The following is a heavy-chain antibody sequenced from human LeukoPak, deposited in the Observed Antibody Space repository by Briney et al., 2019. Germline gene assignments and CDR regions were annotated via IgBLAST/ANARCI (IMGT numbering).Heavy chain of an antibody. CDR1: GGSINSSSYY. J-gene: IGHJ5*02. Sequence: SETLSLTCTVSGGSINSSSYYWSWIRQPAGKGLEWIGRIYTSGSTNYNPSLKSRVTISVDTSKNQFSLKLTSVTAADTAVYFCARVDYFDKWLWAQPPRSFDPWGQGTLVTVSS. V-gene: IGHV4-61*02. CDR3: ARVDYFDKWLWAQPPRSFDP. CDR2: IYTSGST. D-gene: IGHD3-9*01.